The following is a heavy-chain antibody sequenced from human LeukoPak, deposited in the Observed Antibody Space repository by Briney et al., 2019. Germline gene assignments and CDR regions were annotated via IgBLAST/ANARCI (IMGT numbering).Heavy chain of an antibody. V-gene: IGHV4-61*08. CDR2: IYYIRNT. J-gene: IGHJ4*02. CDR1: GGSVGSAGYY. CDR3: ARTQSQSGSYRYYFGY. D-gene: IGHD1-26*01. Sequence: PSETLSLTCTVSGGSVGSAGYYWSWIRQPPGGGLEWIGYIYYIRNTNYNPSLKSRVTMSLNPSKNQFSLKLNSVTAADTAVYYCARTQSQSGSYRYYFGYWGQGTLVTVSS.